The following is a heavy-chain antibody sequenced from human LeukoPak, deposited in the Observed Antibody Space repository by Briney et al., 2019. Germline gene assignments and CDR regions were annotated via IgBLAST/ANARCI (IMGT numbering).Heavy chain of an antibody. CDR3: ASRRRLWGLTS. V-gene: IGHV4-59*08. CDR2: IYYSGST. CDR1: GGSISSYC. Sequence: SETLSLTCTVSGGSISSYCWSWIRQPPGKGLEWIGYIYYSGSTNYNPSLKSRVTISVDTSKNQFSLKLSSVTAADTAVYYCASRRRLWGLTSWGQGTLVTVSS. D-gene: IGHD3-16*01. J-gene: IGHJ5*02.